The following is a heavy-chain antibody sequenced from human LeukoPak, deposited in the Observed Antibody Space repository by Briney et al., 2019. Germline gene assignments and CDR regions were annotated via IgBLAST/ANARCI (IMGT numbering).Heavy chain of an antibody. CDR2: LSYDGSNK. J-gene: IGHJ4*02. D-gene: IGHD1/OR15-1a*01. Sequence: PGESLRLSCAAPGFSFSSYGMDWVRQAPGKGLEWVAVLSYDGSNKYFADSVKGRFTISRDNSKNTLYLQMNSLRAEDKAVYYCAKDPNREFDYWGQGTLVTVSS. CDR1: GFSFSSYG. CDR3: AKDPNREFDY. V-gene: IGHV3-30*18.